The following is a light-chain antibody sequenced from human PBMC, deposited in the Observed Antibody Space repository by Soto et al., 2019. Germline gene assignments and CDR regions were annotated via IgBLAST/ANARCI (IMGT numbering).Light chain of an antibody. CDR1: QRISSW. Sequence: DIQMTQSPSTLSASVGDRVTITCRASQRISSWLAWYQQKPGKAPKLLIYDASSLESGVPSRFSGSGSGTEFTLTISSLQPDDFATYYCQQYNSHSITFGQGTRLEIK. CDR3: QQYNSHSIT. J-gene: IGKJ5*01. CDR2: DAS. V-gene: IGKV1-5*01.